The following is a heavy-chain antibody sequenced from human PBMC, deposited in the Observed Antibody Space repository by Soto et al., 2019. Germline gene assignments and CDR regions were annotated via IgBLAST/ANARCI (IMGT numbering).Heavy chain of an antibody. CDR2: IIPFIGTA. D-gene: IGHD6-19*01. V-gene: IGHV1-69*11. Sequence: SVKVSCKASGGTFSSYAISWVRQAPGQGLEWMGRIIPFIGTANYAQKFQGRVTITADESTSTAYMELTSLRSEDTAVYYCARGSYYSGWVWGQGTLVTVSS. J-gene: IGHJ4*02. CDR3: ARGSYYSGWV. CDR1: GGTFSSYA.